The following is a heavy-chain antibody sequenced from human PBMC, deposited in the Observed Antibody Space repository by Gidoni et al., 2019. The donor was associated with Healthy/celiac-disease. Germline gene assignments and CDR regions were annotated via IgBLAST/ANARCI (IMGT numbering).Heavy chain of an antibody. V-gene: IGHV3-53*01. Sequence: EVQLVESGGGLIQPGGSLRLSCAASGFTVSSNYMSWVRQAPGKGLEWVSVIYSGGSTYYADSVKGRFTISRDNSKNTLYLQMNSLRAEDTAVYYCARDGSGQDGDYGEGEDYWGQGTLVTVSS. CDR3: ARDGSGQDGDYGEGEDY. J-gene: IGHJ4*02. CDR2: IYSGGST. D-gene: IGHD4-17*01. CDR1: GFTVSSNY.